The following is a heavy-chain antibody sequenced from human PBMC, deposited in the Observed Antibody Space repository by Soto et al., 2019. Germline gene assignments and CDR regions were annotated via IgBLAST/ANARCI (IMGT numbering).Heavy chain of an antibody. Sequence: QITLNESGPTVVRPTETLTLTCRFSGFSLTTSGVGVGWIRQSPGKAPEGLALMYWDDDKRYSASLKSRLTITKDTSKNQVVLTVSDLDPTDTATYYCAHRVLRTVFGLVTTTAIYFDFWGQGTPVAVSS. V-gene: IGHV2-5*02. J-gene: IGHJ4*02. CDR1: GFSLTTSGVG. CDR2: MYWDDDK. CDR3: AHRVLRTVFGLVTTTAIYFDF. D-gene: IGHD3-3*01.